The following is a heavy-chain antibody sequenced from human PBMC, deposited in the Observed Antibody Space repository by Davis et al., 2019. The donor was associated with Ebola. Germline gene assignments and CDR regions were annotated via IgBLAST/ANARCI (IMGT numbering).Heavy chain of an antibody. CDR3: ARWPEYSSSLGDY. J-gene: IGHJ4*02. CDR1: GGSISSYY. CDR2: IYYSGST. D-gene: IGHD6-6*01. V-gene: IGHV4-59*08. Sequence: PSETLSLTCTVSGGSISSYYWSWIRQPPGKGLEWIGYIYYSGSTNYNPSLKSRVTISVDTSKNQFSLKLSSVTAANTAVYYCARWPEYSSSLGDYWGQGTLVTVSS.